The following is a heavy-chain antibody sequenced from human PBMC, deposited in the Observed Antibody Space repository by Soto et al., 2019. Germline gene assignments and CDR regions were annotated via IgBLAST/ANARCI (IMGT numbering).Heavy chain of an antibody. CDR1: GFTFDDYA. CDR3: AKGVGSGSSLIDY. V-gene: IGHV3-9*01. CDR2: ISWNSGSI. Sequence: EVQLVESGGGLVQPGRSLRLSCAASGFTFDDYAMHWVRQAPGKGLEWVSGISWNSGSIGYADSVKGRFTISRDNAKNSLYLQMNSLRAEDTALYYCAKGVGSGSSLIDYWAREPWSPSPQ. J-gene: IGHJ4*02. D-gene: IGHD3-10*01.